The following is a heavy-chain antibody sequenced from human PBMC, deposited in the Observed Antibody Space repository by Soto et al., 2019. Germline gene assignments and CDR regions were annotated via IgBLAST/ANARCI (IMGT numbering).Heavy chain of an antibody. Sequence: ASVKVSCKASGYTFTSYDINWVRQATGQGLEWMGWMNPNSGNTGYAQKFQGRVTMTTNKSTSTAYMELSSLRSEDTAVYYCASSDGSGYRAFDYWGQGALVTVSS. CDR1: GYTFTSYD. CDR2: MNPNSGNT. D-gene: IGHD3-10*01. J-gene: IGHJ4*02. CDR3: ASSDGSGYRAFDY. V-gene: IGHV1-8*01.